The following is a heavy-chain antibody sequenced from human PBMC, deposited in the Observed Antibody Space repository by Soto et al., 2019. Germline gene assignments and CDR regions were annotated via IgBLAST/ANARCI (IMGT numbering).Heavy chain of an antibody. CDR1: GFTFRSYV. J-gene: IGHJ4*02. D-gene: IGHD3-16*01. CDR2: TSYDGSNN. V-gene: IGHV3-33*05. CDR3: ARWGTTGGLDV. Sequence: QVQLVESGGGVVQPGTSLRLSCVGSGFTFRSYVIHWVRQAPGKGLEWVALTSYDGSNNFYGDSVKGRFTISRPNSRNTVELQMDSLRFEDTALYYCARWGTTGGLDVWGQGTLVSVSS.